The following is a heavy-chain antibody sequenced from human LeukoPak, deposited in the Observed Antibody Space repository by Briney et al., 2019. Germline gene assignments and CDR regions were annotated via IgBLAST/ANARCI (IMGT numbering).Heavy chain of an antibody. Sequence: GGSLRLSCAASGFTFNYAWMSWVRQVPGKGLEWVSHINSDGSITSYADSVKGRFTISRDNAKNTLYLQMNSLRGEDTAVYYCARDAVDTANAVWGQGTTVTVSS. J-gene: IGHJ6*02. CDR1: GFTFNYAW. CDR3: ARDAVDTANAV. V-gene: IGHV3-74*01. CDR2: INSDGSIT. D-gene: IGHD5-18*01.